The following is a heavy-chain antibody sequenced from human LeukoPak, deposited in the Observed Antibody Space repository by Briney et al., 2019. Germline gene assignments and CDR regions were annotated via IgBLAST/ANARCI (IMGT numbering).Heavy chain of an antibody. CDR1: GGSISSYY. J-gene: IGHJ3*02. CDR2: IYYSGST. V-gene: IGHV4-59*01. CDR3: ARVSHYGGNSIGSDAFDI. D-gene: IGHD4-23*01. Sequence: SETLSLTCSVPGGSISSYYWSWIRQPPGKGLEWIGYIYYSGSTNYNPSLKSRVTISVDTSKNQFSLKLSSVTAADTAVYYCARVSHYGGNSIGSDAFDIWGQGTMVTVSS.